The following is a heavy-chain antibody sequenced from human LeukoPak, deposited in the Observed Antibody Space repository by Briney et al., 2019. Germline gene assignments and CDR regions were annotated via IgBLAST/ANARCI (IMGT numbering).Heavy chain of an antibody. CDR3: ARDRGGAAAY. V-gene: IGHV3-48*04. CDR1: GFTFSTYA. Sequence: GGSLRLSCAASGFTFSTYAMNWVRQAPGKGLEWVSYISTSSSSTNYADPVKGRFTISRDNAKNSLFLQMNSLRAEDTAVYYCARDRGGAAAYWGQGTLVTVSS. D-gene: IGHD3-16*01. J-gene: IGHJ4*02. CDR2: ISTSSSST.